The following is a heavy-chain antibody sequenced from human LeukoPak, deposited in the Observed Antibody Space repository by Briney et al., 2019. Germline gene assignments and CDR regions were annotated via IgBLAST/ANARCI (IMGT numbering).Heavy chain of an antibody. D-gene: IGHD2-21*01. CDR2: IRYDGSNK. CDR1: GFTFSSYW. CDR3: ARYRRIFSNPYYYYGMDV. J-gene: IGHJ6*02. Sequence: GGSLRLSCAASGFTFSSYWMSWVRQAPGKGLEWVAFIRYDGSNKYYADSVKGRFTISRDNSKNTLYLQMNSLRAEDTAVYYCARYRRIFSNPYYYYGMDVWGQGTTVTVSS. V-gene: IGHV3-30*02.